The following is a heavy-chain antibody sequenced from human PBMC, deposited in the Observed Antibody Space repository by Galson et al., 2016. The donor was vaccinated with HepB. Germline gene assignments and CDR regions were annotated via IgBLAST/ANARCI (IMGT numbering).Heavy chain of an antibody. J-gene: IGHJ4*02. CDR3: AGGRDSSGTFDY. Sequence: SLRLSCAASGFTFSDSYMSWLRQAPGKGLEWVSYISSSGSTIFYADSVKGRFTISRDNAKNSLYLQMNSLRAEDTAVYYCAGGRDSSGTFDYWGQGTLVTVSS. D-gene: IGHD6-19*01. CDR1: GFTFSDSY. V-gene: IGHV3-11*01. CDR2: ISSSGSTI.